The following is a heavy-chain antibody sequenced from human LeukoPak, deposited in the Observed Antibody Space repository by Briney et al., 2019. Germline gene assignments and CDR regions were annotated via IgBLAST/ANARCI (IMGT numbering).Heavy chain of an antibody. D-gene: IGHD3-22*01. CDR2: INHSGST. CDR3: ARSTYDSSGPGWFDP. V-gene: IGHV4-34*01. J-gene: IGHJ5*02. Sequence: SETLSLTCAVYGGSFSGYYWSWIRQPPGKGLEWIGEINHSGSTNYNPSLKSRVTISVDTSKNQFSLKLSSVTAADTAVYYCARSTYDSSGPGWFDPWGQGTLVTVSS. CDR1: GGSFSGYY.